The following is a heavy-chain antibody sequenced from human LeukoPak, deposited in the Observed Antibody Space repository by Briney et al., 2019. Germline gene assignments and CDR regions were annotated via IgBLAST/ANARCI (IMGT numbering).Heavy chain of an antibody. J-gene: IGHJ6*03. D-gene: IGHD3-3*01. CDR2: INHSGST. Sequence: SETLSLTCAVYGGSFSGYYWSWIRQPPGKGLEWIGEINHSGSTNYNPSLKSRVTISVDTSKNQFSLKLSSVTAADTAVYYCARPGFGVNWYMDVWGKGTTVTVSS. CDR1: GGSFSGYY. CDR3: ARPGFGVNWYMDV. V-gene: IGHV4-34*01.